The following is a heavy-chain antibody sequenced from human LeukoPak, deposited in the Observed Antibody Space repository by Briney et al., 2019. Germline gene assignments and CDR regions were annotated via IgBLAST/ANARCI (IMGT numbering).Heavy chain of an antibody. CDR2: ISGSGGST. Sequence: PGGSLRLSCAASGFTFSTYAMSWVRQAPGKGLEWVSAISGSGGSTYYADSVKGRFTISRDNSKNTLYLQMNSLRAEDTAVYYCARVVLGQWLANFDYWGQGTLVTVSS. CDR3: ARVVLGQWLANFDY. J-gene: IGHJ4*02. D-gene: IGHD6-19*01. CDR1: GFTFSTYA. V-gene: IGHV3-23*01.